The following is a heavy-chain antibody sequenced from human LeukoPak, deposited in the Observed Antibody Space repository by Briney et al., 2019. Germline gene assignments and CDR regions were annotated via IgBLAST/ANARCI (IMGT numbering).Heavy chain of an antibody. V-gene: IGHV1-2*02. J-gene: IGHJ4*02. D-gene: IGHD5-18*01. Sequence: ASVKVSCKASGDTFSGYYIHWVRQAPGQGLEWMGWINPNNGGTKYAQKYQGRVTMTRDTSISTAYMELNSLRSDDTAVYYCARVSSGYSYASRWGQGTLVTVSS. CDR3: ARVSSGYSYASR. CDR2: INPNNGGT. CDR1: GDTFSGYY.